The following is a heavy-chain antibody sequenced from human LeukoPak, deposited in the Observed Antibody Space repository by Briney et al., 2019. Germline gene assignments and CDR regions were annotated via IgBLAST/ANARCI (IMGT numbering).Heavy chain of an antibody. CDR3: ARGKNYYGSGSYYNAKPRPLNWFDP. CDR2: IYHSGST. CDR1: GGSITSGNW. V-gene: IGHV4-4*02. J-gene: IGHJ5*02. Sequence: SETLSLTCAVSGGSITSGNWWTWVRQPPGKGLEWIGEIYHSGSTNYNPSLKSRLTISVDTSKNQFSLKLSSVTAADTAVYYCARGKNYYGSGSYYNAKPRPLNWFDPWGQGTLVTVSS. D-gene: IGHD3-10*01.